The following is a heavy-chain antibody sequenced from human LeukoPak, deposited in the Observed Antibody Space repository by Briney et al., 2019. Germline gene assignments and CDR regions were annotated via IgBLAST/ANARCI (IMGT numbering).Heavy chain of an antibody. D-gene: IGHD6-19*01. CDR1: DLAFYGYS. V-gene: IGHV3-21*06. CDR3: AREIVSSGCLDY. CDR2: ISSNSGYI. J-gene: IGHJ4*02. Sequence: PGGSLRLSCAASDLAFYGYSMHWVRQAPGKGLEWISSISSNSGYIYYADSVKGRFTISRDNAKNSLYLQVTGLRVEDTALYYCAREIVSSGCLDYWGQGSLVTVSS.